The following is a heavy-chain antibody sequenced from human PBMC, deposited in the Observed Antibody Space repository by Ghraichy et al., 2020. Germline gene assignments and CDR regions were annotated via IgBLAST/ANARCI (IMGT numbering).Heavy chain of an antibody. J-gene: IGHJ6*02. Sequence: SETLPLTCTVSGASIRSYYWSWIRQPAGKGLEWIGRIYTSGSINYNPSLKSRVTMSLDTSKNQFSLKLSSVTAADTAVYYCASTYYDFWIGSSGYTMDVWGQGTTVIVSS. CDR3: ASTYYDFWIGSSGYTMDV. CDR2: IYTSGSI. D-gene: IGHD3-3*01. CDR1: GASIRSYY. V-gene: IGHV4-4*07.